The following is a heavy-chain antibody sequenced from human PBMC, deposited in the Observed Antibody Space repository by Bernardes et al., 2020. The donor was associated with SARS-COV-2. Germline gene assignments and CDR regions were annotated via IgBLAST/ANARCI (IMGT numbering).Heavy chain of an antibody. CDR2: ISSSGSTI. J-gene: IGHJ4*02. D-gene: IGHD6-19*01. V-gene: IGHV3-11*01. CDR3: ARDVATWYSSGWYGIDY. Sequence: GGSLRLSCAASGFTFSDYYMSWIRQAPGKGLEWVSYISSSGSTIYYADSVKGRFTISRDNAKNSLYLQMNSLRAEDTAVYYCARDVATWYSSGWYGIDYWGQGTLVTVSS. CDR1: GFTFSDYY.